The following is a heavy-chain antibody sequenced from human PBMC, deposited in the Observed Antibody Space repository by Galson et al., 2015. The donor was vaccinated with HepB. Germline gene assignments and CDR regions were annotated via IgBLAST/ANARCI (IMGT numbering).Heavy chain of an antibody. Sequence: QSGAEVKKPGESLKTSCKASGYTFTSYYMHWVRQAPGQGLEWMGIINPSGGSTSYAQKFQGRVTMTRDTSTSTVYMELSSLRSEDTAVYYCARESHGSGSYYNGGFDYWGQGTLVTVSS. CDR1: GYTFTSYY. J-gene: IGHJ4*02. D-gene: IGHD3-10*01. CDR2: INPSGGST. V-gene: IGHV1-46*03. CDR3: ARESHGSGSYYNGGFDY.